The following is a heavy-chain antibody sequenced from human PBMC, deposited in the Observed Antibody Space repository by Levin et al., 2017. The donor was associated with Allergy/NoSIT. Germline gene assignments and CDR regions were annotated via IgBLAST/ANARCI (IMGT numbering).Heavy chain of an antibody. Sequence: SQTLSLPCAISGDSVSSNNAGWNWIRQSPSRGLEWLGRTYYRSKWYNDCALSVKSRISFDPDTSRHQFSLHLNSVTPEETGREYCARDHGDSSFGFWGQGTLVTVTA. J-gene: IGHJ4*02. V-gene: IGHV6-1*01. D-gene: IGHD4-17*01. CDR2: TYYRSKWYN. CDR1: GDSVSSNNAG. CDR3: ARDHGDSSFGF.